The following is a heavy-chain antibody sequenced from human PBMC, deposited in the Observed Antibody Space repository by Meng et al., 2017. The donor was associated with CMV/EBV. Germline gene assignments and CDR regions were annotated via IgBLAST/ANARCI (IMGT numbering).Heavy chain of an antibody. V-gene: IGHV1-69*10. CDR3: ARSTVNRRGPGAPNYYYYGMDV. J-gene: IGHJ6*02. CDR1: GGTFSSYA. CDR2: IIPILGIA. Sequence: SVKVSCKASGGTFSSYAISWVRQAPGQGLEWMGGIIPILGIANYAQKFQGRVTITADKSTSTAYMELSSLRSEDTAVYYCARSTVNRRGPGAPNYYYYGMDVWGQGTTVTVSS. D-gene: IGHD4-11*01.